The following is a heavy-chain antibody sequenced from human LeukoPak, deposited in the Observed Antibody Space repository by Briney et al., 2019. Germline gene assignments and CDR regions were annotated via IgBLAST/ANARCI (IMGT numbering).Heavy chain of an antibody. CDR3: AKVGAYGDYARHDY. Sequence: SETLSLTCTVSGGSITSSGHYWDWIRQPPGEGLEWIGDISYSGSTYYNPSLRSRVTMSVDTSKNQFSLKLTSVTVADTAVYYCAKVGAYGDYARHDYWGQGTLVTVSS. V-gene: IGHV4-39*01. D-gene: IGHD4-17*01. CDR1: GGSITSSGHY. CDR2: ISYSGST. J-gene: IGHJ4*02.